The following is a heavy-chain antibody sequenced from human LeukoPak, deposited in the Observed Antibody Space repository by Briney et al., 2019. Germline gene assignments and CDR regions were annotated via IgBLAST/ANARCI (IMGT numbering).Heavy chain of an antibody. D-gene: IGHD6-13*01. J-gene: IGHJ4*02. Sequence: GGSLRLSCTASGFTFGDYAMSWVRQAPGKGLEWVGFIRSKAYGGTTEYAASVEGRFTISRDDSKSIAYLQMNSLKTEDTAVYYCTSALYSSSWYFGAAYDYWGQGTLVTVSS. CDR3: TSALYSSSWYFGAAYDY. V-gene: IGHV3-49*04. CDR1: GFTFGDYA. CDR2: IRSKAYGGTT.